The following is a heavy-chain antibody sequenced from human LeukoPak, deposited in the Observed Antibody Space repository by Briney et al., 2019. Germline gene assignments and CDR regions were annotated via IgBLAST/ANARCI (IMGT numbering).Heavy chain of an antibody. J-gene: IGHJ6*02. Sequence: GRSLRLSCTASGFTFDDYAMHWVRQAPGKGLEWVSGISWNSGSIGYADSVKGRFTISRDNAKNSLYLQMNSLRAEDTAVYYCARGRPPVLRFLEWLSPMDVWGQGTTVTVSS. D-gene: IGHD3-3*01. CDR3: ARGRPPVLRFLEWLSPMDV. CDR2: ISWNSGSI. CDR1: GFTFDDYA. V-gene: IGHV3-9*01.